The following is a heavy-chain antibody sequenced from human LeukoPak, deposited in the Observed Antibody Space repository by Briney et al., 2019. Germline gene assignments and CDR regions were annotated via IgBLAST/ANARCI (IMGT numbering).Heavy chain of an antibody. CDR3: ARGGSGSFFFDY. V-gene: IGHV4-61*05. CDR2: IYYSGST. Sequence: KASETLSLTCTVSGGSISSSSYYWGWIRQPPGKGLEWIGYIYYSGSTNYNPSLKSRVTISVDTSKNQFSLKLSSVTAADTAVYYCARGGSGSFFFDYWGQGTLVTVSS. CDR1: GGSISSSSYY. J-gene: IGHJ4*02. D-gene: IGHD3-10*01.